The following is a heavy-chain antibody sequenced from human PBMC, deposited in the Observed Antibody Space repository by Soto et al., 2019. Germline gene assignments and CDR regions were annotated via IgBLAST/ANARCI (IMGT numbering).Heavy chain of an antibody. D-gene: IGHD6-19*01. Sequence: GGSLRLSCAASGLTFSNYWMHWVRQAPGKGLVWVSRINSDGSTTSHADSVKGRFTISRDNAKNTLYLQMNSLRAEDTAVYYCARLPGYSTGWTPFDFWGQGTQVTVSS. CDR3: ARLPGYSTGWTPFDF. J-gene: IGHJ4*02. CDR2: INSDGSTT. CDR1: GLTFSNYW. V-gene: IGHV3-74*01.